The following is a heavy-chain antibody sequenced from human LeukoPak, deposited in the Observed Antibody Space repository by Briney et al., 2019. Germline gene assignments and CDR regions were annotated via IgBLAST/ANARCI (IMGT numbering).Heavy chain of an antibody. Sequence: SETLSLTCDVSGGSITSGTYYWSWIRQPPGKGLEWIGYILHSGSTYQNPSLKRRVTTSVDTSKSQFSLKLSSVTAADTAVYYCARTRDFWNGYFDYWGQGTLVTVSS. J-gene: IGHJ4*02. CDR1: GGSITSGTYY. D-gene: IGHD3-3*01. CDR3: ARTRDFWNGYFDY. V-gene: IGHV4-30-2*01. CDR2: ILHSGST.